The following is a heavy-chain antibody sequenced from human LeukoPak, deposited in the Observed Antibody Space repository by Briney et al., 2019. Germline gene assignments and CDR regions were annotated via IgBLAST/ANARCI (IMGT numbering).Heavy chain of an antibody. CDR3: ARAPVLGATTSFDY. J-gene: IGHJ4*02. V-gene: IGHV4-38-2*02. CDR1: GFTFRDYD. D-gene: IGHD1-26*01. Sequence: GSLRLSCTGSGFTFRDYDLSWIRQAPGKGLEWIGSIYYSGSTYYNPSLKSRVTISVDTSKNQFSLKLSSVTAADTAVYYCARAPVLGATTSFDYWGQGTLVTVSS. CDR2: IYYSGST.